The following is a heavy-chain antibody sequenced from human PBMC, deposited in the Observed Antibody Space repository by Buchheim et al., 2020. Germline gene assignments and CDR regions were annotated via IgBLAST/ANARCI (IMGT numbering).Heavy chain of an antibody. CDR2: VGSGHHT. CDR3: ARDFSGWSRDY. D-gene: IGHD6-19*01. J-gene: IGHJ4*02. CDR1: GFSFSPFG. V-gene: IGHV3-21*01. Sequence: DVHLVESGGGLVMPGESLRLSYMTSGFSFSPFGMTWVRQAPGKGLEWVATVGSGHHTFYADLVEGRFTVSRDNARSSVYLPLNSLRVEDTAVYFCARDFSGWSRDYWGQGTL.